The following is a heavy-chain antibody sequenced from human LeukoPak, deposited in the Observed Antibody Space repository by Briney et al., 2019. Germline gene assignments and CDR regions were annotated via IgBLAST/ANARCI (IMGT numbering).Heavy chain of an antibody. CDR1: GFTFSSYA. Sequence: PGGSLRLSCEASGFTFSSYAMSWVRQAPGKGLEWVSVISGSGGRTYYADSVKGRFAISRDNSKNTLYVQMNSLRAEDTAVYYCAKDLLAATIDYYFDYWGQGTLVTVSS. CDR2: ISGSGGRT. J-gene: IGHJ4*02. V-gene: IGHV3-23*01. CDR3: AKDLLAATIDYYFDY. D-gene: IGHD5-12*01.